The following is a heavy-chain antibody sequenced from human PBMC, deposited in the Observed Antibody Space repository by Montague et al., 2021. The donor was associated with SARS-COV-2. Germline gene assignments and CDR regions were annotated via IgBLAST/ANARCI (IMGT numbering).Heavy chain of an antibody. D-gene: IGHD3-10*01. CDR3: ARVRWELGVGHVFDS. Sequence: SETLSLTCTVSGGSISSNCYYWAWIRQPPGKGLEWIVSIYHSGSTNYYPSRKSRISMPVDTSKNQLSLKLIPVTAADTAVYYCARVRWELGVGHVFDSWGQGTMVTVSS. V-gene: IGHV4-39*01. CDR2: IYHSGST. J-gene: IGHJ3*02. CDR1: GGSISSNCYY.